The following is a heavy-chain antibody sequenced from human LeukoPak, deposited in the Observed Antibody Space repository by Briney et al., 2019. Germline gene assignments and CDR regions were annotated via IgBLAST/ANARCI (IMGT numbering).Heavy chain of an antibody. Sequence: GGSLRLSCAASGFTFSSYAMSWVRQAPGKGLEWVSAISGSGGSTYYADSVKGRFTISRDNSKNTLYLQMNSLRAEDTAVYYCAIGRRWSGSLGAYWGQGTLVTVSS. J-gene: IGHJ4*02. CDR2: ISGSGGST. D-gene: IGHD3-3*01. V-gene: IGHV3-23*01. CDR1: GFTFSSYA. CDR3: AIGRRWSGSLGAY.